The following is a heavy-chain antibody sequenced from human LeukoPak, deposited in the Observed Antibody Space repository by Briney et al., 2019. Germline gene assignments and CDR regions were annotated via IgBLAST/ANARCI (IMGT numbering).Heavy chain of an antibody. Sequence: KTGGSLRLSCAASGFTFSSYSMNWVRQAPGKGLEWVSSISSSSSYIYYADSVKGRFTISRDNAKNSLYLQMNSLRAEDTAVYYCARANHQVVPAAPNHIDYWGQGTLVTVSS. CDR3: ARANHQVVPAAPNHIDY. CDR2: ISSSSSYI. V-gene: IGHV3-21*01. D-gene: IGHD2-2*01. J-gene: IGHJ4*02. CDR1: GFTFSSYS.